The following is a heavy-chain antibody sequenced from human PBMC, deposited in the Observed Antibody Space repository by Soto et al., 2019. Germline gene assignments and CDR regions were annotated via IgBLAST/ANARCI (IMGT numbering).Heavy chain of an antibody. D-gene: IGHD3-3*01. CDR1: GFTFSSYG. CDR3: PKPGGVVITGYFDY. CDR2: ISYDGSNK. J-gene: IGHJ4*02. V-gene: IGHV3-30*18. Sequence: QVQLVESGGGVVQPGRSLRLSCAASGFTFSSYGMRWVRQAPGKGLEWVSVISYDGSNKDYADSVKGRFTITRHNSKNTLYLHMNTLRAEDTAVSYCPKPGGVVITGYFDYWGQGTLVTVSS.